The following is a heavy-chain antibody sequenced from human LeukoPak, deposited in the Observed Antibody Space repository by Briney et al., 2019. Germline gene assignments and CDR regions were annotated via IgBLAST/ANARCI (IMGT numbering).Heavy chain of an antibody. CDR2: ISRNSTYI. V-gene: IGHV3-21*01. CDR1: GFTFSSYI. J-gene: IGHJ4*02. CDR3: ASDEGNYFDY. Sequence: GGSLRLSCAASGFTFSSYIMNWVRQAPGKGLEWVASISRNSTYIHYADSVKGRFTISRDNARNSLFLQMNSLRAEDTAIYYCASDEGNYFDYWGQGTLVTVS.